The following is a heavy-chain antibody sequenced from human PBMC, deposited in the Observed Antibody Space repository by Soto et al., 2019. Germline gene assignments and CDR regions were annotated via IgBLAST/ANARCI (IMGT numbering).Heavy chain of an antibody. CDR2: IGTAGDP. CDR3: ARAGYDSSGYYFYAVDV. J-gene: IGHJ6*02. CDR1: GFILSGYD. V-gene: IGHV3-13*05. D-gene: IGHD3-22*01. Sequence: EEQLVESGGGLVQPGGSLRLSCVASGFILSGYDMHWVRQATGEGLEWVSAIGTAGDPYYSGSVKGRFTISRGNAENSVYLQINSLRAGDTAVYYCARAGYDSSGYYFYAVDVWGPGTTVTVSS.